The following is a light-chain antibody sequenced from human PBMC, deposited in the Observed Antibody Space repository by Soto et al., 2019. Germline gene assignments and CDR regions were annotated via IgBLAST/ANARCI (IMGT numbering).Light chain of an antibody. CDR2: GAS. Sequence: EIVMTQSPATLSVSPGERATLSCRASQSVSSNLAWYQQKPGQAPRLLIYGASTRATGIPARFSGSGSGTDFPLTISGLRSEDFAVYYCQQYNTWPPLTFGGGTKVEIK. CDR3: QQYNTWPPLT. CDR1: QSVSSN. V-gene: IGKV3-15*01. J-gene: IGKJ4*01.